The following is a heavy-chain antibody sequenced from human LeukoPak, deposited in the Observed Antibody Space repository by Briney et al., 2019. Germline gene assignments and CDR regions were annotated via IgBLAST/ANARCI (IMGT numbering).Heavy chain of an antibody. J-gene: IGHJ5*02. D-gene: IGHD3-3*01. CDR2: ISYDGSNK. CDR1: GFTFSSYA. V-gene: IGHV3-30*01. Sequence: GGSLRLSCAASGFTFSSYAMHWVRQAPGKGLEWVAVISYDGSNKYYADSVKGRFTISRDNSKNTLYLQMNSLRAEDTAVYYCARWEVGDAIFGVVHQLGWFDPWGQGTLVTVSS. CDR3: ARWEVGDAIFGVVHQLGWFDP.